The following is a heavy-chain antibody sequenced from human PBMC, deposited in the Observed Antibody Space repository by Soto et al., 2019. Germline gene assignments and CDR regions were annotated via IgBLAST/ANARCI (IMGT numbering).Heavy chain of an antibody. D-gene: IGHD3-9*01. CDR2: SYSTGGT. J-gene: IGHJ4*02. CDR1: VFPLGKYT. CDR3: ARDREPDGIWTFDS. V-gene: IGHV3-23*01. Sequence: GGSMRLSCAASVFPLGKYTMGWVRQAPGKGLEWVAESYSTGGTEYADSVKGRFTISRDNSKNTLFLQMNSLGVEDTALYYCARDREPDGIWTFDSWGQGTLVTVSS.